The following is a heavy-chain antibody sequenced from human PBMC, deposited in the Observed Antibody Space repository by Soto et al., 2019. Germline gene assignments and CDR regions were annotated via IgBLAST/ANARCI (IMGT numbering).Heavy chain of an antibody. J-gene: IGHJ4*02. CDR1: GGTFSSYA. D-gene: IGHD3-22*01. CDR3: ARDKGGYYSHLVY. CDR2: IMPFFGSG. V-gene: IGHV1-69*01. Sequence: QVHLVQSGAEVKKPGSSVKVSCKAIGGTFSSYAFSWVRQAPGQGLEWMGGIMPFFGSGNYAQKFQGRVNITADESTSSVYLELSSLRSEDTAVYYCARDKGGYYSHLVYWGQGTLVTVSS.